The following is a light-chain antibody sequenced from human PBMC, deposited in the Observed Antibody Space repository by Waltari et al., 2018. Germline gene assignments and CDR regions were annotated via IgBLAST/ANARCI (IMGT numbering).Light chain of an antibody. CDR1: QNIGRY. V-gene: IGKV1-39*01. CDR2: AAS. CDR3: QQGYSTWT. Sequence: DIQMTQSPASLSASLGDRVTITCRASQNIGRYLNWYQQISGRAPKLLIYAASNLQRGVPSRFIGSGSGTDFTLTISGLQPEDSGTYYCQQGYSTWTFGQGTNVDSK. J-gene: IGKJ1*01.